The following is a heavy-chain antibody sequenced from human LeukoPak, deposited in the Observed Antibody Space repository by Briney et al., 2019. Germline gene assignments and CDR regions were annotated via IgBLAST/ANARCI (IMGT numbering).Heavy chain of an antibody. CDR2: IDPKNGHT. D-gene: IGHD6-19*01. Sequence: ASVKVSCKASGHNFNAYNIQWVRQARGLGLEWMGWIDPKNGHTTYAEKFKGRVMVTRDTSITAVYMELRSLRSDDTAVYYCSRDVSGDGRVYIDHWGPGTSVSVSS. CDR1: GHNFNAYN. V-gene: IGHV1-2*02. J-gene: IGHJ4*02. CDR3: SRDVSGDGRVYIDH.